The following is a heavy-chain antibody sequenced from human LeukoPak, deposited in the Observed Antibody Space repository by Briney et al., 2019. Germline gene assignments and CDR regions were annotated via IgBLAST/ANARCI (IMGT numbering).Heavy chain of an antibody. Sequence: ASVKVSCKAFGYTFTSNYMHWVRQAPGQGPEWMGVISPSGGSTTYAQKFQGRVTLTRDMSTSTDYLELSSLRSEDTAVYYCARAPTSNGFDYWGQGTLVTVSS. CDR3: ARAPTSNGFDY. CDR1: GYTFTSNY. D-gene: IGHD2-8*01. CDR2: ISPSGGST. J-gene: IGHJ4*02. V-gene: IGHV1-46*01.